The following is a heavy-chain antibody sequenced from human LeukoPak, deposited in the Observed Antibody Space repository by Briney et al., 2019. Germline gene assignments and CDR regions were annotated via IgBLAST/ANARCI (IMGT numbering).Heavy chain of an antibody. D-gene: IGHD7-27*01. Sequence: GGSLRLPCAASEFTVSSNYMSWVRQAPGKGLEWVSVIYSGGTTYYADSVKGRFTISRDNSKNTLYLQMNSLRAEDTAVYYCTKDLGSTTSYFDSWGQGILVTVSS. J-gene: IGHJ4*02. CDR2: IYSGGTT. V-gene: IGHV3-53*01. CDR1: EFTVSSNY. CDR3: TKDLGSTTSYFDS.